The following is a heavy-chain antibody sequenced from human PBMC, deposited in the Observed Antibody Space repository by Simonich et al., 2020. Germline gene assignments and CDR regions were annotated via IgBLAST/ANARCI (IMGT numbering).Heavy chain of an antibody. Sequence: QVQLQQWGAGLLKPSETLSLTCAVYGGSFSGYYWSWIRQPPGKGLEWNGEINHSGSTNYNPSLKSRVTISVDTSKNQFSLKLSLVTAADTAVYYCARPLGIVWAFDIWGQGTMVTVSS. CDR3: ARPLGIVWAFDI. D-gene: IGHD3-16*01. J-gene: IGHJ3*02. CDR1: GGSFSGYY. CDR2: INHSGST. V-gene: IGHV4-34*01.